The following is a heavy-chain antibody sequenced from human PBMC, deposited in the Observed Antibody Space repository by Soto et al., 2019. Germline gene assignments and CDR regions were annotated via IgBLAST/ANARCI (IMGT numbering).Heavy chain of an antibody. V-gene: IGHV4-59*01. CDR3: ARLNYYDSSGYPTPSVDP. CDR1: GGSISSYY. J-gene: IGHJ5*02. D-gene: IGHD3-22*01. Sequence: SETLSLTCTVSGGSISSYYWSWIRQPPGKGLEWIGYIYYSGSTNYNPSLKSRVTISVDTSKNQFSLKLGSVTAADTAVYYCARLNYYDSSGYPTPSVDPWGQGTLVTVSS. CDR2: IYYSGST.